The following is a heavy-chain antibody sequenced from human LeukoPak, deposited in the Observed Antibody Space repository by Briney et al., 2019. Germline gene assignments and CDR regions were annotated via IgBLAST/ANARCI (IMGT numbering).Heavy chain of an antibody. D-gene: IGHD4-11*01. CDR2: IYPGDSDT. CDR1: GYSFTSYW. J-gene: IGHJ6*02. Sequence: AGESLKISCEGSGYSFTSYWIGWVRQMPGKGLEWMGIIYPGDSDTRYSPSFQGQVTISADKSISTAYLQWSSLKASDTAMYYCARQMTTVTPNSYYYYGMDVWGQGTTVTVSS. CDR3: ARQMTTVTPNSYYYYGMDV. V-gene: IGHV5-51*01.